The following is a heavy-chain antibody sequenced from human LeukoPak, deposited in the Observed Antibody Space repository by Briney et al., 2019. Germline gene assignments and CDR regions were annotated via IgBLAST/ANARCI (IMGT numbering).Heavy chain of an antibody. J-gene: IGHJ4*02. D-gene: IGHD6-19*01. CDR3: ARLPLGSGWYWVDY. V-gene: IGHV3-21*01. CDR1: GFTFSSYS. CDR2: ISSSSSYI. Sequence: GGSLRLSCAASGFTFSSYSMNWVRQAPGKGLEWVSSISSSSSYIYYADSVKGRFTISRDNAKNSLYLQMNSLRAEDTAVYYCARLPLGSGWYWVDYWGQGTLVTVSS.